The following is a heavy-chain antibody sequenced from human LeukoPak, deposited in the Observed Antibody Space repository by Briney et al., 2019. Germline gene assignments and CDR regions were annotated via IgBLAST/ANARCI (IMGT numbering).Heavy chain of an antibody. Sequence: GASVKVSCTASGYTFTGYYMHWVRQAPGQGLEWMGWINPNSGGTNYAQKFQGRVTMTRDTSISTAYMELSRLRSDDTAVYYCARDRPDYYDSSGYPLIYYYGMDVWGQGTTVTVSS. J-gene: IGHJ6*02. V-gene: IGHV1-2*02. CDR1: GYTFTGYY. D-gene: IGHD3-22*01. CDR2: INPNSGGT. CDR3: ARDRPDYYDSSGYPLIYYYGMDV.